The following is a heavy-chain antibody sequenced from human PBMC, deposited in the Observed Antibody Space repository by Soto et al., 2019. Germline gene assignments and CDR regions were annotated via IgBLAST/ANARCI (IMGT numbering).Heavy chain of an antibody. CDR3: AKEYDYGDYTLGYFDL. D-gene: IGHD4-17*01. Sequence: GGSLRLSCAASGFTFSSYAMSWVRQAPGKGLEWVSAISGSGGSTYYADSVKGRFTISRDNSKNTLYLQMNSLRAEDTAVYYCAKEYDYGDYTLGYFDLWGRGTLVTVSS. V-gene: IGHV3-23*01. CDR2: ISGSGGST. CDR1: GFTFSSYA. J-gene: IGHJ2*01.